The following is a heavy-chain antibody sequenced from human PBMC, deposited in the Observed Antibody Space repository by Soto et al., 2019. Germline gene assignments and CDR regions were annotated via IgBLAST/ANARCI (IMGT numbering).Heavy chain of an antibody. CDR2: IYHSGST. V-gene: IGHV4-30-2*01. Sequence: SETLSLTCAVSGGSISSGGYSWSWIRQPAGKGLEWIGYIYHSGSTYYNPSFKSRVTISVDRSKNQFSLKLSSVTAADTAVYFCARENNVFPGGYFEYWGQGTLVTVSS. D-gene: IGHD2-8*01. CDR1: GGSISSGGYS. J-gene: IGHJ4*02. CDR3: ARENNVFPGGYFEY.